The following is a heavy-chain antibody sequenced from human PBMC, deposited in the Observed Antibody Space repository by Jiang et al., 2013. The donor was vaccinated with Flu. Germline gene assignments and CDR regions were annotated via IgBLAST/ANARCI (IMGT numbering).Heavy chain of an antibody. CDR2: ISSSSSYI. CDR1: GFTFSSYS. V-gene: IGHV3-21*01. CDR3: ARDRGLGGSGWYDY. D-gene: IGHD6-19*01. J-gene: IGHJ4*02. Sequence: QLVESGGGLVKPGGSLRLSCAASGFTFSSYSMNWVRQAPGKGLEWVSSISSSSSYIYYADSVKGRFTISRDNAKNSLYLQMNSLRAEDTAVYYCARDRGLGGSGWYDYWGQGTLVTVSS.